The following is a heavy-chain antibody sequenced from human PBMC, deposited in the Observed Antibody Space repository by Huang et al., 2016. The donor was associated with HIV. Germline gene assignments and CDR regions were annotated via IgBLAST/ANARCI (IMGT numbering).Heavy chain of an antibody. J-gene: IGHJ4*02. CDR1: GYTFTDYG. CDR3: ARCYYEGPYYSQCYFDH. CDR2: IITFHGNT. Sequence: QVQLVQSGGEVKKPGAAVKVSCRASGYTFTDYGVGWVRQDPGQGLEWMGCIITFHGNTNYAKNLQGRVTMTTDPSTNTAYMELRSLISDDTAVYYCARCYYEGPYYSQCYFDHWGQGTLITVSS. D-gene: IGHD3-22*01. V-gene: IGHV1-18*04.